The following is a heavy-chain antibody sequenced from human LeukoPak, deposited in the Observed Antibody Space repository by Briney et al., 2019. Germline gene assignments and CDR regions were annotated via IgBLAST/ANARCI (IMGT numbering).Heavy chain of an antibody. CDR1: GGSISSGAYY. CDR3: AKKAGPAHRAFDN. D-gene: IGHD2-2*01. CDR2: IYSSGTT. V-gene: IGHV4-31*03. J-gene: IGHJ4*02. Sequence: SLTLSLTCSVSGGSISSGAYYWSWIRQHPGKGLEWIGYIYSSGTTYYNPSLKSRITISVDTSKNQFSLELSSVTAADTAVNYCAKKAGPAHRAFDNWAREPWSPSPQ.